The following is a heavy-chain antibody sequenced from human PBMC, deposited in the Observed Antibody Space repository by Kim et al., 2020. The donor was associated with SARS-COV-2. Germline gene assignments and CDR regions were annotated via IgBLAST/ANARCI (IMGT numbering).Heavy chain of an antibody. J-gene: IGHJ4*02. D-gene: IGHD6-25*01. Sequence: GGSLRLSCTASGFIFSSYAMHWVRQAPGKGLEWVAVIWYDGNNKYYADSVEGRFTISRDNSKNTLFLQMNSLRVDDTAVYYCARAPSGIWRDFDYWGQGSLVTVSS. CDR1: GFIFSSYA. V-gene: IGHV3-33*01. CDR3: ARAPSGIWRDFDY. CDR2: IWYDGNNK.